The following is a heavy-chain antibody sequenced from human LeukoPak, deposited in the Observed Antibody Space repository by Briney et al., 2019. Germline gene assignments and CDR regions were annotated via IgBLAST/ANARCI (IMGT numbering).Heavy chain of an antibody. V-gene: IGHV1-18*01. Sequence: ASVKVSCKASGYTFITYGISWVRQAPGQGLEWMGWISANNGNTNSAQKFQGRVTMTTDTSTRTAYMELWSLRFDDTAVYYCARGGSYSSSWYRIDYWGQGTLVTVSS. CDR3: ARGGSYSSSWYRIDY. D-gene: IGHD6-13*01. CDR2: ISANNGNT. J-gene: IGHJ4*02. CDR1: GYTFITYG.